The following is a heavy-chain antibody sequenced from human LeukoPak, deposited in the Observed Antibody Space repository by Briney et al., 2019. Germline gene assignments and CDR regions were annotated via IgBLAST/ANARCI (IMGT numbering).Heavy chain of an antibody. J-gene: IGHJ5*02. D-gene: IGHD3-22*01. Sequence: PSETLSLTCTVSGDSISSYYWSWIRQPPGKGLEWIGYIYYSGSTNYNPSLKSRVTISVDTSKNQFSLKLSSVTAADTAVYYCARLGPSYDSSGPNWFDPWGQGTLVTVSS. V-gene: IGHV4-59*08. CDR3: ARLGPSYDSSGPNWFDP. CDR1: GDSISSYY. CDR2: IYYSGST.